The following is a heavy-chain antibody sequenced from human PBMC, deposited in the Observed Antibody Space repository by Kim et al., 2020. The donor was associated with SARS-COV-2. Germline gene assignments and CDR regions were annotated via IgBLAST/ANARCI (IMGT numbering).Heavy chain of an antibody. V-gene: IGHV3-33*01. J-gene: IGHJ4*01. CDR3: ARPSRSHFDF. CDR1: GFIFRNFG. Sequence: GGSLRLSCAASGFIFRNFGIHWVRQAPGKGLEWVAFISNTGTFTTYADSVKGRFTISRDYSENTVYLLMDSPFAGDTALYYCARPSRSHFDFWGHGTLVT. CDR2: ISNTGTFT.